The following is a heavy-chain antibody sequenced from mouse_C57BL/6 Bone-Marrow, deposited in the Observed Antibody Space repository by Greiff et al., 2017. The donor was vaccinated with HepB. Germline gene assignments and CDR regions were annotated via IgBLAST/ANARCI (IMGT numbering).Heavy chain of an antibody. CDR1: GYAFSSSW. CDR2: IYPGDGDT. J-gene: IGHJ3*01. V-gene: IGHV1-82*01. Sequence: VQLVESGPELVKPGASVKISCKASGYAFSSSWMNWVKQRPGKGLEWIGRIYPGDGDTNYNGKFKGKATLTADKSSSTAYMQLSSLTSEDSAVYFCARSAYYSNPFAYWGQGTLVTVSA. D-gene: IGHD2-5*01. CDR3: ARSAYYSNPFAY.